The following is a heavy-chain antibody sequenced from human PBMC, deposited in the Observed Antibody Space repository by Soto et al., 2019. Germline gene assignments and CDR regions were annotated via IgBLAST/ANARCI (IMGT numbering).Heavy chain of an antibody. D-gene: IGHD3-10*01. J-gene: IGHJ4*02. Sequence: ASVKVSCKASGYTFTSYYMHWVRQAPGQGLEWMGVIHPSGGSTSYAQKFQGRVTMTRDTSASTVHIEVSSLRSEDTAVYYCARVSDRFEYWGQGTLVTVSS. CDR1: GYTFTSYY. CDR3: ARVSDRFEY. CDR2: IHPSGGST. V-gene: IGHV1-46*01.